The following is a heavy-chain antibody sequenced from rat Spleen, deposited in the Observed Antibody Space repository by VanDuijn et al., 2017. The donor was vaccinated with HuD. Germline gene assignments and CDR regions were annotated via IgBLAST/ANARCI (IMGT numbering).Heavy chain of an antibody. CDR1: GFTFSDFY. J-gene: IGHJ2*01. Sequence: EVQLVESGGGLVQPGGSLKLSCATSGFTFSDFYMAWVRQAPTKGLEWVAIISYDGYITYYRDSVKGRFTISRDNEKRTLYLQMDSLRSEDTATYYCSRQWDYWGQGVMVTVSS. CDR3: SRQWDY. V-gene: IGHV5-7*01. CDR2: ISYDGYIT.